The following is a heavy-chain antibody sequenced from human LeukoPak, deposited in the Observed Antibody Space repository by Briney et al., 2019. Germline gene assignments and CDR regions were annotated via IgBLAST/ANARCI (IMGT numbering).Heavy chain of an antibody. CDR2: IIPIFGTA. D-gene: IGHD3-10*01. CDR3: ARGDGSGSYWGLAGY. V-gene: IGHV1-69*06. CDR1: VGTFSSYA. J-gene: IGHJ4*02. Sequence: SVKVSFKASVGTFSSYAISWVRQAPGQGLEWMGRIIPIFGTANYAQKFQGRVTITADKSTSTAYMELSSLRSEDTAVYYCARGDGSGSYWGLAGYWGQGTLVTASS.